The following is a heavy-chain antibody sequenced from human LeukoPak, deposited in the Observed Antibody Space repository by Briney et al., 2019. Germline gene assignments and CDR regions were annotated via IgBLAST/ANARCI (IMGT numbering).Heavy chain of an antibody. J-gene: IGHJ5*02. CDR2: FAADGST. Sequence: GGSLRLSCTASGFTFCSVAMRWIRQAPGKGLEWVSTFAADGSTYYADSVKGRLTISRDNSKNTLYLQLNSLRAEDTAVYYCARRVCSSSSCQYHWFDPWGQGTLVTVSS. D-gene: IGHD2-2*01. V-gene: IGHV3-23*01. CDR1: GFTFCSVA. CDR3: ARRVCSSSSCQYHWFDP.